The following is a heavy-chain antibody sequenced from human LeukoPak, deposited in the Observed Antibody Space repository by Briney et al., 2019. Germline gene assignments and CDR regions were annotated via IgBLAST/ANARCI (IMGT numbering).Heavy chain of an antibody. Sequence: ASVKVSCKASGYTFTSYGISWVRQAPGQGLEWMGWISAYNGNTNYAQKLQGRVTMTTDTSTSTAYMELRSLRSDDTAVYHCAREPGYSSSWYDNWFDPWGQGTLVTVSS. V-gene: IGHV1-18*01. D-gene: IGHD6-13*01. J-gene: IGHJ5*02. CDR2: ISAYNGNT. CDR3: AREPGYSSSWYDNWFDP. CDR1: GYTFTSYG.